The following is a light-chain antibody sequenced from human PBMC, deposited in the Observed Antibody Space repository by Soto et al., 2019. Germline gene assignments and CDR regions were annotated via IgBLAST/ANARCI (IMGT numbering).Light chain of an antibody. CDR3: QQYNTYPFT. CDR1: QSFSSW. CDR2: KAS. J-gene: IGKJ2*01. V-gene: IGKV1-5*03. Sequence: DIQMTQSPSTLSASVGDRVTITCRASQSFSSWLAWYQQKPGKAPKLLISKASSLESGVPSRFSGSESGTEFTLTISSLQPDDVATYYCQQYNTYPFTFGQGTKLEIK.